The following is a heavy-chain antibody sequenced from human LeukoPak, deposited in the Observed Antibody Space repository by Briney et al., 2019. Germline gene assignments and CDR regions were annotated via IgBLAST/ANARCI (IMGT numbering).Heavy chain of an antibody. CDR3: ARVDYCGGDCYDWYFDL. CDR1: GFTFSSYS. Sequence: GGSLRLSCAASGFTFSSYSMNWVRQAPGKGLEWVSSISSSSSYIYYADSVKGRFTISRDNAKNTLYLQMNSLRAEDTAVYYCARVDYCGGDCYDWYFDLWGRGTLVTVSS. V-gene: IGHV3-21*01. J-gene: IGHJ2*01. D-gene: IGHD2-21*02. CDR2: ISSSSSYI.